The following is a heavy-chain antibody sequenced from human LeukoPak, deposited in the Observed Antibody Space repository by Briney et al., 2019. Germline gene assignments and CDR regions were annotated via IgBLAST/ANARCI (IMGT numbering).Heavy chain of an antibody. CDR3: ARFALEYCDDGGCYSGVDP. J-gene: IGHJ5*02. Sequence: KPSETLSLTCTVSGGSVNSHYWSWIRQSPERGLEWIGYVYHSGTTNYNPSLKSRLTISVDTSKNQFSLKLTSVTAADTAVYYCARFALEYCDDGGCYSGVDPWGQGIRVTVST. CDR2: VYHSGTT. CDR1: GGSVNSHY. V-gene: IGHV4-59*02. D-gene: IGHD2-15*01.